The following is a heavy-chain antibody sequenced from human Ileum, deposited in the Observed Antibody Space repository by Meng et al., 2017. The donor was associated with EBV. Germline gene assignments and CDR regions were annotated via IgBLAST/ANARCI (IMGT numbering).Heavy chain of an antibody. V-gene: IGHV1-46*01. J-gene: IGHJ5*02. CDR2: INPRGGTT. CDR3: ARDPCNGGSCYNWFDP. D-gene: IGHD2-15*01. Sequence: QVQWRQPGAQMKKPGASVKVACKAAGYTFTSNPIHWMRQAPGQGVEWMGIINPRGGTTTYTEKFQDRITMTRDTSASTIYMELRSLRSEDTAVYYCARDPCNGGSCYNWFDPWGQGTLVTVSS. CDR1: GYTFTSNP.